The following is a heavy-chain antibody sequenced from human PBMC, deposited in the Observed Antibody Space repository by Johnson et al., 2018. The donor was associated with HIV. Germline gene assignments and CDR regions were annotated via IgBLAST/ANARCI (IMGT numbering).Heavy chain of an antibody. Sequence: QVQLVESGGGLVQPGGSLRLSCAASGFTFSSYAMHWVRQAPGKGLEWVAFISYDGSNKYYADSVKGRFTISRDNAKNSLYLQINSLRAEDTAVYYCARPTKPGDAFDIWGQGTMVTVSS. V-gene: IGHV3-30-3*01. CDR2: ISYDGSNK. D-gene: IGHD1-14*01. CDR3: ARPTKPGDAFDI. J-gene: IGHJ3*02. CDR1: GFTFSSYA.